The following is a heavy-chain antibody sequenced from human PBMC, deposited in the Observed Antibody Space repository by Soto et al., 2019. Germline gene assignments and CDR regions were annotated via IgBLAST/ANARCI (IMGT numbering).Heavy chain of an antibody. Sequence: GESLKISCAASGLTSSSYAMSWVRQAPEKGLEWVSANRGSGGSTYYGGSVKGGFTISRDNSKNTLYLQMNSLRAEDTAVYYCAKDGGEMYSSRWYSSYYYYCYYMDVWGKGTTVTVSS. CDR2: NRGSGGST. J-gene: IGHJ6*03. D-gene: IGHD6-13*01. CDR1: GLTSSSYA. V-gene: IGHV3-23*01. CDR3: AKDGGEMYSSRWYSSYYYYCYYMDV.